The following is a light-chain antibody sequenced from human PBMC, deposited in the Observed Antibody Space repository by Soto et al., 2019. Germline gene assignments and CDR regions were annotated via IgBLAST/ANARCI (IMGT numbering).Light chain of an antibody. CDR2: GAS. J-gene: IGKJ4*01. CDR3: QQYGSS. Sequence: EIVLTQSPGTRSLSPGERATLSCRASQSVSSSYLAWYQQKPGQAPRLLIYGASSRATGIPDRFSGSGSGTDFTLTISRLEPEDFAVYYCQQYGSSFGGGTKVDIK. CDR1: QSVSSSY. V-gene: IGKV3-20*01.